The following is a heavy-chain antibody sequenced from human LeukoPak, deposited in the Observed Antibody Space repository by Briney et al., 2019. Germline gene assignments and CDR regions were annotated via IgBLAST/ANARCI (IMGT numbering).Heavy chain of an antibody. J-gene: IGHJ4*02. Sequence: PGRSLRLSCAASGFTFDDYAMHWVRQAPGKGLEWVSGITWNSGTIAYADSVKGRFTISRANAKNSLYLQMNSLSAEDTALYYCEKGKVAGTGLGGYFDYWAQGTLVTVSS. D-gene: IGHD6-19*01. CDR2: ITWNSGTI. CDR3: EKGKVAGTGLGGYFDY. V-gene: IGHV3-9*01. CDR1: GFTFDDYA.